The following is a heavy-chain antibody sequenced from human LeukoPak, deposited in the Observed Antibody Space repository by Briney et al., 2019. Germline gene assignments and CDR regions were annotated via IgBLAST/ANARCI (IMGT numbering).Heavy chain of an antibody. V-gene: IGHV4-59*01. CDR1: GGSIGSYY. CDR3: ARVNPNWFDP. Sequence: SETLPLTCTVSGGSIGSYYWSWIRQPPGKGLEWIGYISYSGSTNYNPSLKSRVTISLDTSKNQFSLKLSSVTAADTAVYYCARVNPNWFDPWGQGTLVTVSS. CDR2: ISYSGST. J-gene: IGHJ5*02.